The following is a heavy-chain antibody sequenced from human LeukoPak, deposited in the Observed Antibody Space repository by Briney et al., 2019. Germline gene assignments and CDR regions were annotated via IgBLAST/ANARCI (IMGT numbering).Heavy chain of an antibody. D-gene: IGHD3-10*01. V-gene: IGHV3-15*07. J-gene: IGHJ4*02. Sequence: GGSLRLSCAASGFTFSNAWMNWVRQAPGKGLEWVGRIKSKTDGGTTDYAAPVKGRFTISGDDSKNTLYLQMNSLKTEDTAVYYCTTVWWFGDKELDYWGQGTLVTVSS. CDR2: IKSKTDGGTT. CDR3: TTVWWFGDKELDY. CDR1: GFTFSNAW.